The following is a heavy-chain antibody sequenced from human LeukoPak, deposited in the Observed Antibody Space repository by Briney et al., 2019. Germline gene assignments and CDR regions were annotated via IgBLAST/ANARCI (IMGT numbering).Heavy chain of an antibody. D-gene: IGHD3-10*01. CDR1: GFTFSNHE. CDR2: IGSSGYPI. Sequence: GGSLRLSCAASGFTFSNHEINWVRQAPGKGLEWVSYIGSSGYPISYADSVKGRFTISRDNAKNSLYLQMNSLRAEDTAVYYCASVSYGSGRYYNLLLDYWGQGTLVTVSS. V-gene: IGHV3-48*03. CDR3: ASVSYGSGRYYNLLLDY. J-gene: IGHJ4*02.